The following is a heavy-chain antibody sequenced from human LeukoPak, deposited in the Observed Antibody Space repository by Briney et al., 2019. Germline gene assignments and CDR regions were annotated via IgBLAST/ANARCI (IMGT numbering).Heavy chain of an antibody. CDR3: AKDLDSVLWFGESFYGMDV. CDR1: GFTFSSCG. Sequence: GGSLRLSCAASGFTFSSCGMHWVRQAPGKGLEWVAFIRYDGSNKYYADSVKGRFTISRDNSKNTLYLQMNSLRAEDTAVYYCAKDLDSVLWFGESFYGMDVWGQGTTVTVSS. CDR2: IRYDGSNK. D-gene: IGHD3-10*01. V-gene: IGHV3-30*02. J-gene: IGHJ6*02.